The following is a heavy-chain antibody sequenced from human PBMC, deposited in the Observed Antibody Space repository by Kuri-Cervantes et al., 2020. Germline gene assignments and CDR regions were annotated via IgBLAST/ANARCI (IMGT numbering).Heavy chain of an antibody. V-gene: IGHV3-30*18. CDR2: ISYDGSNK. CDR1: GFTFSSYG. J-gene: IGHJ4*02. D-gene: IGHD5-18*01. Sequence: GGSLRLSCAASGFTFSSYGMHWVRQAPGKGLEWVAVISYDGSNKYYADSVKGRFTISRDNSKNTLYLQMNSLRAEDTAVYYCAKDPGGGYSYGPPPHYFDYWGQGTLVTVSS. CDR3: AKDPGGGYSYGPPPHYFDY.